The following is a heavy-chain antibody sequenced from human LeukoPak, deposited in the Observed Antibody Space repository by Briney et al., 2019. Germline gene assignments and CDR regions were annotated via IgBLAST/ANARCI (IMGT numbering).Heavy chain of an antibody. CDR1: GFTFSSYG. CDR2: ISYDGSNK. J-gene: IGHJ4*02. V-gene: IGHV3-30*18. Sequence: GGSLRLSCAASGFTFSSYGMHWVRQAPGKGLEWVAVISYDGSNKYYADSVKGRFTISRDNSKNTPYLQMNSLRAEDTAVYYCAKDASNVVAATAVDSWGQGILVTVSS. CDR3: AKDASNVVAATAVDS. D-gene: IGHD2-15*01.